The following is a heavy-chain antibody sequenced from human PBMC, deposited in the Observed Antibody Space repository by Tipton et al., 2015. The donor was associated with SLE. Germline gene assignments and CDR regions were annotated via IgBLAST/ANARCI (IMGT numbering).Heavy chain of an antibody. D-gene: IGHD3-22*01. CDR1: GFTFSNAW. V-gene: IGHV3-15*01. Sequence: QLVQSGGGLVKPGGSLRLSCAASGFTFSNAWMSWVRQAPGKGLEWVGRSKSKTDGGTTDYAEPVKGRFTISRDDSKNTLYLQMNSLRAEDTAVYYCAKVASSGYFPVDYWGQRTLVTVSS. J-gene: IGHJ4*02. CDR2: SKSKTDGGTT. CDR3: AKVASSGYFPVDY.